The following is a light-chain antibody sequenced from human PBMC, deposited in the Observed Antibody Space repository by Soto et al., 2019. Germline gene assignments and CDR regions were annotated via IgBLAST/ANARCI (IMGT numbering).Light chain of an antibody. J-gene: IGKJ4*01. CDR2: GAS. Sequence: EIPMTQSPATLSVSPFTPATPSCTAIQSVSSNLAWYQQKPGQAPRLLIYGASTRATGIPARFSGSGSGTEFTLTISSLQSEDCAIYYCQQYHTWPITFGGGTKVDIK. CDR3: QQYHTWPIT. V-gene: IGKV3-15*01. CDR1: QSVSSN.